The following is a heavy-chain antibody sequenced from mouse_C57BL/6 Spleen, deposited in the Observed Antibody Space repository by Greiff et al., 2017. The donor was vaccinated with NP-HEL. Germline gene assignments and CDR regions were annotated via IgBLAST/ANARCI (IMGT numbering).Heavy chain of an antibody. Sequence: QVQLKESGTELVKPGASVKLSCKASGYTFTSYWMHWVKQRPGQGLEWIGNINPSNGGTNYNEKFKSKATLTVDKSSSTAYMQLSSLTSEDSAVYYCAREAYYGSPAWFAYWGQGTLVTVSA. CDR3: AREAYYGSPAWFAY. J-gene: IGHJ3*01. CDR1: GYTFTSYW. V-gene: IGHV1-53*01. CDR2: INPSNGGT. D-gene: IGHD1-1*01.